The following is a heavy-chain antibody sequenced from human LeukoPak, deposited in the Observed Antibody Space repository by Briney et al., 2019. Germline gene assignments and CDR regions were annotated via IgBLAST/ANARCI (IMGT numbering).Heavy chain of an antibody. J-gene: IGHJ5*02. CDR3: ARGVVVVPAAMSWFDP. CDR1: GGSFSGYY. Sequence: SETLPLTCAVYGGSFSGYYWSWIRQPPGKGLEWIGEINHSGSTNYNPSLKSRVTISVDTSKNQFSLKLSSVTAADTAVYYCARGVVVVPAAMSWFDPWGQGTLVTVSS. CDR2: INHSGST. V-gene: IGHV4-34*01. D-gene: IGHD2-2*01.